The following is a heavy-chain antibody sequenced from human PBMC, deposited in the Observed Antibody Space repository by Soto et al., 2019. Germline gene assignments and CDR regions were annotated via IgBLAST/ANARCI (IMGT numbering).Heavy chain of an antibody. J-gene: IGHJ6*02. CDR3: ARELSYGMDV. CDR1: GASINSHY. V-gene: IGHV4-59*11. Sequence: QVQLQESGPGLVKPSETLSLTCTVSGASINSHYWTWIRQPPGKGLEWIGSIYFSGSTNYNPSLKGRVGISVDRAKSQFSLNLTSVTAADTAMYYCARELSYGMDVWGQGTTVIVSS. CDR2: IYFSGST.